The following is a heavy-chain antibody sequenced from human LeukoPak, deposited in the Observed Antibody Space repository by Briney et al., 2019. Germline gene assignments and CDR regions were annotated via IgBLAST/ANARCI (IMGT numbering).Heavy chain of an antibody. V-gene: IGHV3-21*04. CDR2: ISSSSSYI. D-gene: IGHD2-21*02. J-gene: IGHJ4*02. CDR1: GFTFSSYS. CDR3: AKDHANTPVVTN. Sequence: GGSLRLSCAASGFTFSSYSMNWVRQAPGKGLEWVSSISSSSSYIYYADSVKGRFTISRDNSKNTVDLQMNNLRVDDTATYYCAKDHANTPVVTNWGQGILVSVSS.